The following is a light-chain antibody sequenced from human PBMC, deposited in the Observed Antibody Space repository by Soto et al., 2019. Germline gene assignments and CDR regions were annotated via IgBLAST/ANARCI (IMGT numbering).Light chain of an antibody. J-gene: IGKJ2*01. CDR2: LGS. CDR3: MQPIQIPHT. Sequence: VMTQSPLSLPVTPGEPASISCRSSQSLLNRNGHNYLDWYLQKPGQSPQLLIYLGSNRASGVPAMFSGSGSGTDFTLKISRVEAEDVGVYYCMQPIQIPHTFGQGTKLEIK. V-gene: IGKV2-28*01. CDR1: QSLLNRNGHNY.